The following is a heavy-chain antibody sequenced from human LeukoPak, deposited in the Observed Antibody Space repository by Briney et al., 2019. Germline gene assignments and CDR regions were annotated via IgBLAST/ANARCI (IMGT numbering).Heavy chain of an antibody. CDR3: ASLSMYYDSSGSRDAFDI. Sequence: GGSLRLSCAASGFTFSSYSMNWVRQAPGKGLEWVSSISSSSSYIYYADSVKGRFTISRDNAKNSLYLQMNSLRAEDTAVYYCASLSMYYDSSGSRDAFDIWGQGTMVTVS. J-gene: IGHJ3*02. V-gene: IGHV3-21*01. CDR1: GFTFSSYS. CDR2: ISSSSSYI. D-gene: IGHD3-22*01.